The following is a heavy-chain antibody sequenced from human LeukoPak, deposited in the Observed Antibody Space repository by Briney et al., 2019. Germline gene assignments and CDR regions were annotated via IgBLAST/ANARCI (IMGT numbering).Heavy chain of an antibody. J-gene: IGHJ3*02. D-gene: IGHD3-10*01. Sequence: SETLSLTCTVSNGSISSAYFWSWIRPPAGKGLEWIGRMSSSGISTYSPSLKSRVTISIDTSRNQFSMNLNSVTAADTAVYYCARVGYYGSGNHDAFDIWGQGTMVTVSS. CDR1: NGSISSAYF. CDR3: ARVGYYGSGNHDAFDI. V-gene: IGHV4-61*02. CDR2: MSSSGIS.